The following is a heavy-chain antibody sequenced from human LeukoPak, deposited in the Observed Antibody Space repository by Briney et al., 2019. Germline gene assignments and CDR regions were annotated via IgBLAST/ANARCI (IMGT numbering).Heavy chain of an antibody. CDR2: INHSGST. V-gene: IGHV4-34*01. Sequence: SSETLSLTCAVYGGSFSGYYWSWIRQPPGKGLEWIGEINHSGSTNYNPSLKSRVTISIDMSKNQLSLKLTSVTAADTAVYYCTRNNWSAPWGQGTLVTVSS. CDR1: GGSFSGYY. J-gene: IGHJ5*02. CDR3: TRNNWSAP.